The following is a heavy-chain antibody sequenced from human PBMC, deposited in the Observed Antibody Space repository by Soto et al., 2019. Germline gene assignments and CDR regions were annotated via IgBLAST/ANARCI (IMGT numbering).Heavy chain of an antibody. J-gene: IGHJ6*02. CDR1: GGSISSGGYY. CDR2: IYYSGST. V-gene: IGHV4-31*03. Sequence: PSETLSRTCTVSGGSISSGGYYWSWIRQHPANGLEWIGYIYYSGSTYYNPSLKSRVTISVDTSKNQFSLKLSSVTAADTAVYYCARAVNQDTPLYYYYYGMDVWGQGTTVTVSS. CDR3: ARAVNQDTPLYYYYYGMDV.